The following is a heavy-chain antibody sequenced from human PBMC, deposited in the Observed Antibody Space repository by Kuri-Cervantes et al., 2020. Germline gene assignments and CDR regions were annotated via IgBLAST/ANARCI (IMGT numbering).Heavy chain of an antibody. V-gene: IGHV1-3*01. CDR2: INGGNGNT. J-gene: IGHJ4*02. CDR1: GYTFTSYA. CDR3: ARMSSGWYVMRY. D-gene: IGHD6-19*01. Sequence: ASVKVSCKASGYTFTSYAMHWVRQAPGQRLEWMGWINGGNGNTKYSQKFQGRVTITRDTSASTAYMELSSLRSEDTAVYYCARMSSGWYVMRYWGQGTLVTVSS.